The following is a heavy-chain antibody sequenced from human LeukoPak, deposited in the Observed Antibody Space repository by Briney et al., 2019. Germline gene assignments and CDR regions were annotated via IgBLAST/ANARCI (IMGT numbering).Heavy chain of an antibody. Sequence: ASVKVSCKASGYTFTGYYMHWVRQAPGRGLEWMGWINPNSGGTNYAQKFQGRVTMTRDTSISTAYMELSRLRSDDTAVYYCARDFTHYDFWSGYSIRGSDYYMDVWGKGTTVTVSS. CDR2: INPNSGGT. J-gene: IGHJ6*03. D-gene: IGHD3-3*01. CDR1: GYTFTGYY. CDR3: ARDFTHYDFWSGYSIRGSDYYMDV. V-gene: IGHV1-2*02.